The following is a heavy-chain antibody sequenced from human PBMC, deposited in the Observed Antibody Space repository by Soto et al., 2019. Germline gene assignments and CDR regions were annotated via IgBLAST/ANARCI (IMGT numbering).Heavy chain of an antibody. D-gene: IGHD3-22*01. CDR2: IVVGSGNT. CDR3: AGHYYDSSGYYLGEYFQH. Sequence: SVKVSCKASGFTFTSSAMQWVRQARGQRLEWIGWIVVGSGNTNYAQKFQDRVTMTEDTSTDTAYMELSSLRSEDTAVYYCAGHYYDSSGYYLGEYFQHWGQGTLVTVSS. V-gene: IGHV1-58*02. CDR1: GFTFTSSA. J-gene: IGHJ1*01.